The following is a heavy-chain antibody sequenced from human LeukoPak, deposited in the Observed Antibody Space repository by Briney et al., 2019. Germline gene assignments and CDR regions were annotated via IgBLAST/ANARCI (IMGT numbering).Heavy chain of an antibody. V-gene: IGHV3-30*04. D-gene: IGHD2-15*01. CDR1: GFTFSSYA. CDR2: ISYDGSNK. CDR3: ARRYCSGGSCYSVGHLDY. J-gene: IGHJ4*02. Sequence: GRSLRLSCAASGFTFSSYAMHWVREAPGKGLEWVAVISYDGSNKYYADSVKGRFTISRDNSKNTWDLQMNSLRAEDTAVYYCARRYCSGGSCYSVGHLDYWGQGPLVTVSS.